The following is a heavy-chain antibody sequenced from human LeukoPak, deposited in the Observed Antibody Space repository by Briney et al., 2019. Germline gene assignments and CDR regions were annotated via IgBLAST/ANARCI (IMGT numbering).Heavy chain of an antibody. CDR2: IYHSGST. CDR1: GSSISSGYY. D-gene: IGHD3-3*01. V-gene: IGHV4-38-2*01. Sequence: KPSETLSLTCAVSGSSISSGYYWGWIRQPPGKGLEWIGSIYHSGSTYYNPSLKSRVTISVDTSKNQFSLKLSSVTAADTAVYYCARLGGGYDFWSGYPYYFDYWGQGTLVTVSS. J-gene: IGHJ4*02. CDR3: ARLGGGYDFWSGYPYYFDY.